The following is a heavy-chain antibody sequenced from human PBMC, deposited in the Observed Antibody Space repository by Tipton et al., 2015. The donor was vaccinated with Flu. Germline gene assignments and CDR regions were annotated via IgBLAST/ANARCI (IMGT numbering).Heavy chain of an antibody. CDR3: ARLPRHYGDYPLDY. D-gene: IGHD4-17*01. CDR2: VYYSGSA. V-gene: IGHV4-59*04. J-gene: IGHJ4*01. CDR1: GGSISSYY. Sequence: LRLSCSVSGGSISSYYWSWIRQPPGKGLEWIGYVYYSGSAFYNPALGSRVTMSVDTSKNQFSLNLTSVTAADTAVYYCARLPRHYGDYPLDYWGPGIMVTVSS.